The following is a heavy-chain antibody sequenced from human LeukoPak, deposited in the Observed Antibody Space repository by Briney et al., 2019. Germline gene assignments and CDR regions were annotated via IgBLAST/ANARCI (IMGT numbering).Heavy chain of an antibody. CDR3: ASNYGGNPDDAFDI. D-gene: IGHD4-23*01. Sequence: ASVKVSCKASGGTFSRYAISWVRQPPGQGLEWMGGIIPILGIANYAQKFQGRVTITADKSTSTASMELSSLRSEDTAVYYCASNYGGNPDDAFDIWGQGTMVTVSS. J-gene: IGHJ3*02. V-gene: IGHV1-69*10. CDR2: IIPILGIA. CDR1: GGTFSRYA.